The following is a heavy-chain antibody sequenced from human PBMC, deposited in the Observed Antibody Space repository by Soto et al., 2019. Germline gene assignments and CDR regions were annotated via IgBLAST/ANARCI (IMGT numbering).Heavy chain of an antibody. CDR1: GGSISSYY. J-gene: IGHJ5*02. CDR2: IHYSGST. CDR3: ARGGVAARKGRWFDP. V-gene: IGHV4-59*01. Sequence: QVQLQESGPGLVKPSETLSLTCTASGGSISSYYWGWIRQPPGKGLEWIGYIHYSGSTNYNPSLRSRVTISVDTPKNQFALKVNSMIAADTAIYYCARGGVAARKGRWFDPWGQGTLVTVSS. D-gene: IGHD6-25*01.